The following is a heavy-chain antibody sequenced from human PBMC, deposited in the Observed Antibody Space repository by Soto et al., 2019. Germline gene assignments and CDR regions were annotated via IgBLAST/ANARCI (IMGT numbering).Heavy chain of an antibody. CDR1: GFTFSSYG. Sequence: GSLRLSCAASGFTFSSYGMHWVRQAPGKGLEWVAVIWYDGSNKYYADSVKGRFTISRDNSKNTLYLQMNSLRAEDTAVYYCARGIPYSSAIDSWGQGTMVTVAS. D-gene: IGHD5-18*01. V-gene: IGHV3-33*01. J-gene: IGHJ3*02. CDR3: ARGIPYSSAIDS. CDR2: IWYDGSNK.